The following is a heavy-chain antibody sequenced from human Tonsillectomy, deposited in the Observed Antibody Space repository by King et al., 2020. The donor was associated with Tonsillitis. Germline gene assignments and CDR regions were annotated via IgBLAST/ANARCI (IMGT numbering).Heavy chain of an antibody. CDR3: ARGSNIAAAGTGYYFDY. D-gene: IGHD6-13*01. V-gene: IGHV4-59*01. J-gene: IGHJ4*02. CDR2: IYDSGST. CDR1: GGSISSYY. Sequence: VQLQESGPGLVKHSETLSLTCTVSGGSISSYYWSWIRQPPGKGLEWIGYIYDSGSTNYNPSLKSRGTISVDTSKNQLSLKLSSVTAADTAVYYCARGSNIAAAGTGYYFDYWGQGTLVTVSS.